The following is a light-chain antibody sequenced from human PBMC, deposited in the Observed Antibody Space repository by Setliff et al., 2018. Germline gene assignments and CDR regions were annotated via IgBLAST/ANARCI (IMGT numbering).Light chain of an antibody. J-gene: IGLJ3*02. Sequence: QSALTQPASVSGSPGQSITISCTGTSSDVGTYNLVSWYQHHPGKAPKVMIYEDTKRPSGVSNRFSGSKSGNTASLTISGLQVEDEADYYCCSYAGSSTWVFGGGTKATVL. CDR1: SSDVGTYNL. CDR2: EDT. V-gene: IGLV2-23*01. CDR3: CSYAGSSTWV.